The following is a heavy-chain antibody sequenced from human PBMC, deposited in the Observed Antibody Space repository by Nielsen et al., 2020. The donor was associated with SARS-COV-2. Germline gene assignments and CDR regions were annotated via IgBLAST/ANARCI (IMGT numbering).Heavy chain of an antibody. CDR2: ISAYNGNT. CDR1: GYTFTSYG. J-gene: IGHJ4*02. CDR3: ARDLGVVASTYFGY. V-gene: IGHV1-18*01. Sequence: ASVKVSCKATGYTFTSYGISWVRQAAGQGLEWMGWISAYNGNTNYAQKLQGRVTMTTDTSTSTAYMELRSLRSDDTAVYYCARDLGVVASTYFGYWGQGTLVTVSS. D-gene: IGHD2-15*01.